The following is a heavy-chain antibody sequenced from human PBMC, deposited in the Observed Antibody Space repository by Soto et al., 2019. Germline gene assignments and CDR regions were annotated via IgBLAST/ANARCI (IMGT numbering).Heavy chain of an antibody. V-gene: IGHV4-59*01. J-gene: IGHJ4*02. CDR2: VYYSGTT. CDR1: GGTTSNYH. Sequence: TCQPPSPTRYVPGGTTSNYHRGWIRQTPGTGLEWIGYVYYSGTTNYNPSLKSRVTISVDTSKNQFSPKLNSVPAADTAMYYCVRENYFDSWGQGTLVTVSS. CDR3: VRENYFDS.